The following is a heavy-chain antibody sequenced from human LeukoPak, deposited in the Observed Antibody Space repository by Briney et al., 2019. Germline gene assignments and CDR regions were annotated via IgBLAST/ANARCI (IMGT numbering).Heavy chain of an antibody. D-gene: IGHD6-19*01. CDR3: ARGGGGQWLVYFDY. CDR1: GFTFSSYE. CDR2: ISSSGSTI. J-gene: IGHJ4*02. V-gene: IGHV3-48*03. Sequence: GGSLRLSCAASGFTFSSYEMNWVRQAPGKGLEWVSYISSSGSTIYYADSVKGRFTISRDNAKNSLYLQMNSLRAEDTADYYCARGGGGQWLVYFDYWGQGTLVTVSS.